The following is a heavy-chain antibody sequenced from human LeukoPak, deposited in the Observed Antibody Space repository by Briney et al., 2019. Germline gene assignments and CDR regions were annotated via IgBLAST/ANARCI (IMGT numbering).Heavy chain of an antibody. CDR2: IIPIFGTA. CDR3: ARDQIAAAGTEFDY. D-gene: IGHD6-13*01. V-gene: IGHV1-69*01. CDR1: GGTFSSYA. Sequence: SVKVSCKASGGTFSSYAISRVRQAPGQGLEWMGGIIPIFGTANYAQKFQGRVTITADESTSTAYMELSSLRSEDTAVYYCARDQIAAAGTEFDYWGQGTLVTVSS. J-gene: IGHJ4*02.